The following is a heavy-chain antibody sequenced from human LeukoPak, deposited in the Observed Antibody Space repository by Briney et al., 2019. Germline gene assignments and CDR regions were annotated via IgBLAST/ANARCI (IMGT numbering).Heavy chain of an antibody. CDR1: GGSISSGSYY. CDR3: ARRGVYDSSGYYND. D-gene: IGHD3-22*01. Sequence: PSETLSLTCTVSGGSISSGSYYWSWIRQPAGKGLEWIGRIYTSGSTNYNPPLKSRVTISVDTSKNQFSLKLSSVTAADTAVYYCARRGVYDSSGYYNDWGQGTLVTVSS. J-gene: IGHJ4*02. CDR2: IYTSGST. V-gene: IGHV4-61*02.